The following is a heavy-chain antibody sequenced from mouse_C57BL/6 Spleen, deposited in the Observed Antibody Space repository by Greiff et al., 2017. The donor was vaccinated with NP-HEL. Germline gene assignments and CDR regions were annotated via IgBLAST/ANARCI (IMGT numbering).Heavy chain of an antibody. V-gene: IGHV5-12*01. Sequence: DVMLVESGGGLVQPGGSLKLSCAASGFTFSDYYMSWVRQTPGKRLEWVAYISNGGGSTYYPDNVKGRFTFSREHAKNTLYLKMSRLKSEDTAMYYGARFIYYDYDGVFDYWGQGTTLTVSS. D-gene: IGHD2-4*01. J-gene: IGHJ2*01. CDR3: ARFIYYDYDGVFDY. CDR2: ISNGGGST. CDR1: GFTFSDYY.